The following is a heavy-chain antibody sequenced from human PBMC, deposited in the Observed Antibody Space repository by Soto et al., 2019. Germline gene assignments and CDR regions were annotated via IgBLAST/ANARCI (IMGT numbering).Heavy chain of an antibody. D-gene: IGHD3-10*01. J-gene: IGHJ6*02. CDR2: INWNSGSI. V-gene: IGHV3-9*01. CDR3: ARDRGSGSYAANYYYYGMDV. Sequence: GGSLRLSCAASGFTFDDYAMHWVRQAPGKGLEWVSGINWNSGSIGYADSVKGRFTISRDNAKTSLYLQMNSLRAEDTALYYCARDRGSGSYAANYYYYGMDVWGQGTTVTVSS. CDR1: GFTFDDYA.